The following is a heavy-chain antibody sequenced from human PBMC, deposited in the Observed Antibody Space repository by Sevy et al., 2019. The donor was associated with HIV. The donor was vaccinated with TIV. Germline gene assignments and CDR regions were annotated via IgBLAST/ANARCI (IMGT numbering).Heavy chain of an antibody. CDR3: ARHRQWLDPTYMDV. CDR2: IKQDGSEK. V-gene: IGHV3-7*03. J-gene: IGHJ6*03. D-gene: IGHD6-19*01. CDR1: GFTFSSYW. Sequence: GGYLRLSCAASGFTFSSYWMSWVRQAPGKGLEWVANIKQDGSEKYYVDSVKGRFTISRDNAKNSLYLQMNSLRAEDTAVYYCARHRQWLDPTYMDVWGKGTTVTVSS.